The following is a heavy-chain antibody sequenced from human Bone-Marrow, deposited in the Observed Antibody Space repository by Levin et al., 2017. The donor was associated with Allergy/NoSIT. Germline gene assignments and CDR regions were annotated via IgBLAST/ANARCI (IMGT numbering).Heavy chain of an antibody. CDR3: ARDGSPSWGYCGGDCYSNSRFDI. V-gene: IGHV3-33*01. D-gene: IGHD2-21*02. J-gene: IGHJ3*02. CDR1: GFTFSSYG. CDR2: IWYDGSNK. Sequence: GGSLRLSCAASGFTFSSYGMHWVRQAPGKGLEWVAVIWYDGSNKYYADSVKGRFTISRDNSKNTLYLQMNSLRAEDTAVYYCARDGSPSWGYCGGDCYSNSRFDIWGQGTMVTVSS.